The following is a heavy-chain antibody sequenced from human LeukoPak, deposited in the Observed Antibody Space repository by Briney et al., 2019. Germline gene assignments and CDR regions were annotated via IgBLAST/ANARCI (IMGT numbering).Heavy chain of an antibody. CDR3: ASGIYCSSTSCSFDY. J-gene: IGHJ4*02. D-gene: IGHD2-2*01. Sequence: GASVKVSCKASGGTFSSYAISWVRQAPGQGLEWMGRIIPIFGTANYAQKFQGRVTITTDESTSTAYMELSSLRSGDTAVYYCASGIYCSSTSCSFDYWGQGTLVTVSS. CDR2: IIPIFGTA. CDR1: GGTFSSYA. V-gene: IGHV1-69*05.